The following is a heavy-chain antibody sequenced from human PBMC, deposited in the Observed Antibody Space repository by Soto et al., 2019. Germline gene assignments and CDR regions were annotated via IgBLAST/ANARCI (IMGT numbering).Heavy chain of an antibody. V-gene: IGHV3-30-3*01. CDR2: ISYDGSNK. CDR3: ARDGRYYYDSSGYYGFDP. J-gene: IGHJ5*02. Sequence: GGCLRLSCAASGFTFSSYAMHWVRQAPGKGLERVAVISYDGSNKYYADSVKGRFTISRDNSKNTLYLQMNSLRAEDTAVYYCARDGRYYYDSSGYYGFDPWGQGTLVTVSS. CDR1: GFTFSSYA. D-gene: IGHD3-22*01.